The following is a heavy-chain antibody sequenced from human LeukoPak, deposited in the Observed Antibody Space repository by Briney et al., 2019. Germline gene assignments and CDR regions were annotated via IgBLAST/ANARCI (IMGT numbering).Heavy chain of an antibody. V-gene: IGHV3-48*01. CDR3: AREGSSWYFYYMGV. D-gene: IGHD6-13*01. Sequence: PGGSLRLSCAASGFTFSSYSMNWVRQAPGKGLEWVSYISSSSSTIYYADSVKGRFTISRDNAKNSLYLQMNSLRAEDTAVYYCAREGSSWYFYYMGVWGKGTTVTVSS. CDR2: ISSSSSTI. J-gene: IGHJ6*03. CDR1: GFTFSSYS.